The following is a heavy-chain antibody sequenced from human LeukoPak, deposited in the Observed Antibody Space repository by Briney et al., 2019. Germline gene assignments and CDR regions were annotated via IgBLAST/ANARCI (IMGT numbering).Heavy chain of an antibody. CDR3: ARYRNCGSDCYDAFDI. CDR2: IYHRGST. V-gene: IGHV4-38-2*02. CDR1: GYPISSGYY. J-gene: IGHJ3*02. Sequence: PSETLSLTCTVSGYPISSGYYWGWIRQPPGKGLEWIGGIYHRGSTYYNPSLKSRVTISVDTSKNQFSLKLNTVTAADTAVYYCARYRNCGSDCYDAFDIWGQGTMVTVSS. D-gene: IGHD2-21*02.